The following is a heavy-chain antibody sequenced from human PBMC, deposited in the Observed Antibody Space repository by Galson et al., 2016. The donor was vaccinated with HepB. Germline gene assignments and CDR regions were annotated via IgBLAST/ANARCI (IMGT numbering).Heavy chain of an antibody. V-gene: IGHV1-8*01. D-gene: IGHD6-6*01. CDR2: MNPNSGYT. Sequence: SVKVSCKAFGYTFTSYDINWVRQAGGQGLEWMGWMNPNSGYTGYPQKFQDRVTMTRNTSITTAYMDMTGLPSEDTAVYYCARAFRSSPVAARVFDPWGQGTLVTVSS. J-gene: IGHJ5*02. CDR1: GYTFTSYD. CDR3: ARAFRSSPVAARVFDP.